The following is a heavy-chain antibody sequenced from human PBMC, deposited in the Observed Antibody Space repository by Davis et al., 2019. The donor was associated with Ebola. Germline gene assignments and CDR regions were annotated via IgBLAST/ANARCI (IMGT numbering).Heavy chain of an antibody. CDR3: ARDGGSCRGGSCQGYFDY. CDR2: MNPNSGNT. V-gene: IGHV1-8*01. D-gene: IGHD2-15*01. Sequence: AASVKVSCKASGFTFTSYDINWVRQASGQGLEWIGWMNPNSGNTGCAQNFQGRVTMTRDTSISTAYMELSSLRSDDTAVYYCARDGGSCRGGSCQGYFDYWGQGTLVTVSS. CDR1: GFTFTSYD. J-gene: IGHJ4*02.